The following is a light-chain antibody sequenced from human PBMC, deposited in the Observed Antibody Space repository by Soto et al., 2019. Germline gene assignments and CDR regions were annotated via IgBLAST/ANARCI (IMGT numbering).Light chain of an antibody. V-gene: IGKV3-15*01. CDR1: QRVYSN. Sequence: EILMTQSPDTLSVSPGESATLSCRASQRVYSNLAWYQQRPGQAPRLLIYSASTRATGVPARFSGRGSGTEFTLTISSLQSEDFAVYYCQQYTNWPPNTFGQGTRLEMK. CDR2: SAS. J-gene: IGKJ5*01. CDR3: QQYTNWPPNT.